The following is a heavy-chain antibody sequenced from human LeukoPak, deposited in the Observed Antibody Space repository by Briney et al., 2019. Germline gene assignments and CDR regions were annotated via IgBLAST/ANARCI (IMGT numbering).Heavy chain of an antibody. CDR3: ARGGAARPDY. D-gene: IGHD6-6*01. V-gene: IGHV3-48*04. J-gene: IGHJ4*02. CDR1: GFTFSSYS. CDR2: ISSSSSTI. Sequence: GGSLRLSCAASGFTFSSYSMNWVRQAPGKGLEWVSYISSSSSTIYYADSVKGRFTISRDNAKNSLYLHMDSLRVEDMAVYYCARGGAARPDYWGQGTLVTVSS.